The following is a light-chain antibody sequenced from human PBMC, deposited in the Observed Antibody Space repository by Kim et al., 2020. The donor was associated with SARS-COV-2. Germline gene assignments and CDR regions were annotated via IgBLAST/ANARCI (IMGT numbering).Light chain of an antibody. Sequence: PGGTVTLTCGSSSGAVTSDHYPYWFQQNPGQAPRTLIYHTSNKQSWTPARFSGSLVGGKAALTLSGAQPEDEAEYYCLLSYSGARVFGGGTKLTVL. J-gene: IGLJ3*02. V-gene: IGLV7-46*01. CDR1: SGAVTSDHY. CDR3: LLSYSGARV. CDR2: HTS.